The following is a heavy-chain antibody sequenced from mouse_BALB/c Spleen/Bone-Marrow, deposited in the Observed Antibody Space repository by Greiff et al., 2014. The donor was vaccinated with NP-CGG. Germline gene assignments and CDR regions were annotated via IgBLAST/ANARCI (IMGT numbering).Heavy chain of an antibody. V-gene: IGHV1-39*01. J-gene: IGHJ2*01. Sequence: QLVESGPELEKPGASVKISCKAPGYSFTDSNMNWVKQSNGKNLEWIGNIDPYYGGTSYSQKFKGKATLTVDKSSSTAYMQLRSLTSEDSAVYYCAKKDYGSSSFDYWGQGTTLTVSS. CDR1: GYSFTDSN. CDR3: AKKDYGSSSFDY. CDR2: IDPYYGGT. D-gene: IGHD1-1*01.